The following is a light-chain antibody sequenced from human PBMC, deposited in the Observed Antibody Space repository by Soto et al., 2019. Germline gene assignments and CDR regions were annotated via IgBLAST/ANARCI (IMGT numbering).Light chain of an antibody. CDR1: QSVRSN. J-gene: IGKJ5*01. CDR3: QQYNNWPAIT. Sequence: EIVLTQSPATLSVSPWERATLSCRASQSVRSNLAWYQQKPGQAPRLLIYGASTRATGIPARFSGSGSGTEFTLTISSLQSEDFTVYYCQQYNNWPAITFGQGTRLEIK. CDR2: GAS. V-gene: IGKV3D-15*01.